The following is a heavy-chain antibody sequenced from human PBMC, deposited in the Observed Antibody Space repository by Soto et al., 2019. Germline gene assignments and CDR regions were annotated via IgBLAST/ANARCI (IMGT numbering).Heavy chain of an antibody. D-gene: IGHD6-19*01. CDR2: IKQDGSEK. CDR1: GFTFSSYW. Sequence: GGSLRLSCAASGFTFSSYWMSWVRQAPGKGLEWVANIKQDGSEKYYVDSVKGRFTISRDNAKNSLYLQMNSLRAEDTAVYYCARDRSRYSSGWYVRGNDYWGQGTLVTVSS. V-gene: IGHV3-7*01. J-gene: IGHJ4*02. CDR3: ARDRSRYSSGWYVRGNDY.